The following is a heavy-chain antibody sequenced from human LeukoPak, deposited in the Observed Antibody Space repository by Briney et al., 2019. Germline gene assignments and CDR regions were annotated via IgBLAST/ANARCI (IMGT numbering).Heavy chain of an antibody. CDR3: ARVWCSGGSCYSSRGAFDI. J-gene: IGHJ3*02. V-gene: IGHV1-69*13. CDR1: GGTFSSNT. D-gene: IGHD2-15*01. Sequence: SVKVSCKASGGTFSSNTISWVRQAPGQGLECMGGIIPIFGTANYAQKFQGRVTITADESTSTAYMERSSLRYEDTAVYYCARVWCSGGSCYSSRGAFDIWGQGTMVTVSS. CDR2: IIPIFGTA.